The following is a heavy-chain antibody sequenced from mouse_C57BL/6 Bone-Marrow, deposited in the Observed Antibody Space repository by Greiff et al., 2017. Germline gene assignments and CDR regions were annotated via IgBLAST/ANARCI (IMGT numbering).Heavy chain of an antibody. D-gene: IGHD2-3*01. Sequence: QVQLQQPGAELVKPGASVKLSCKASGYTFTSYWLHWVKQRPGQGLEWIGMIHPNSGSTNYTEKFKSKATLTVDKSSSTAYMQRSSLTSEDSAVDYCARGDDGWYYFDYWGQGTTRTVSS. CDR1: GYTFTSYW. CDR3: ARGDDGWYYFDY. J-gene: IGHJ2*01. V-gene: IGHV1-64*01. CDR2: IHPNSGST.